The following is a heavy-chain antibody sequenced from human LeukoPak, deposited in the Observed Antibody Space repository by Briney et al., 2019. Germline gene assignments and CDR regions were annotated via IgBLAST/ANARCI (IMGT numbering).Heavy chain of an antibody. CDR2: ISSSSSYI. D-gene: IGHD6-6*01. Sequence: GGSLRLSCAASGFTFSSYTMNWVRQAPGKGLEWVSSISSSSSYIYYADSLKGRFTISRDNAKNSLYLQMYSLRAEDTAVYYCASEYSPNYWGQGTLVTVSS. CDR3: ASEYSPNY. J-gene: IGHJ4*02. CDR1: GFTFSSYT. V-gene: IGHV3-21*01.